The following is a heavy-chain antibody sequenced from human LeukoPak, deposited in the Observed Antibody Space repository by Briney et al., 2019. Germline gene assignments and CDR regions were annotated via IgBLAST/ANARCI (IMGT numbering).Heavy chain of an antibody. D-gene: IGHD3-16*02. CDR3: ARRDEDDYVWGSYRPHGLDY. J-gene: IGHJ4*02. Sequence: GGSLRLSCAASGFTFSRYWIHWVRQAPGKGLEWVSRINPDGGTTTYADSVKGRFTISRDNAKNTVYLQMNSLRAEDTAVYYCARRDEDDYVWGSYRPHGLDYWGQGTLATVSS. V-gene: IGHV3-74*01. CDR1: GFTFSRYW. CDR2: INPDGGTT.